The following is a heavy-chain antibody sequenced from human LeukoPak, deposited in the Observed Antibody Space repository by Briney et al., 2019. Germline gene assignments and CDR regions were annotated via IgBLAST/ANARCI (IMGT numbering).Heavy chain of an antibody. V-gene: IGHV4-34*01. D-gene: IGHD3-22*01. CDR1: GGSLSGYY. Sequence: SETLSLTCGVSGGSLSGYYWSWIRLSPGKGLEWIGEIDHLRTTNYNPSLKSRVTISEDTSENQFSLKLSSVTVADTAVYYCARGQRLRYYYDRSAFDVWGHGTMVTVSS. J-gene: IGHJ3*01. CDR3: ARGQRLRYYYDRSAFDV. CDR2: IDHLRTT.